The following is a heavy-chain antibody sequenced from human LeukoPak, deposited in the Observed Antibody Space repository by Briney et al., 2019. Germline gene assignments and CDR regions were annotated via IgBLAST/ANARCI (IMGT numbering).Heavy chain of an antibody. CDR3: GTGDPRFDF. CDR1: GFSFRTYS. D-gene: IGHD7-27*01. J-gene: IGHJ4*02. V-gene: IGHV3-48*01. Sequence: QPGGSLRLSCAASGFSFRTYSMNWVRQAPGKGLEWVSHISGGTGVIYYTDSVKGRFTISRDDAKSSVYLQMNSLRAEDTAVYYCGTGDPRFDFWGQGILVTVSS. CDR2: ISGGTGVI.